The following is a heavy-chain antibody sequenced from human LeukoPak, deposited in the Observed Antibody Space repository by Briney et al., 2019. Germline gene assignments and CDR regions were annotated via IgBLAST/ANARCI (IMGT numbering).Heavy chain of an antibody. CDR3: AGATPSGV. CDR1: GFSFNSYS. V-gene: IGHV3-48*01. D-gene: IGHD3-10*01. Sequence: GGSLRLSCAASGFSFNSYSMNWVRQAPGKGLEWVSYISSTSSTIYYADSVKGRFTISRDNAKNSMYLQMNSLRAEDTAVYYCAGATPSGVWGKGTTVTVSS. CDR2: ISSTSSTI. J-gene: IGHJ6*04.